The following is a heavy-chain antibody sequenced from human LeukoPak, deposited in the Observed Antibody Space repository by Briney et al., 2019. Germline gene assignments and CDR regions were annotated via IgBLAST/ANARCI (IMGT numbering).Heavy chain of an antibody. Sequence: GGSLRLSCAASGFTFSSYAMHWVRQAPGKGLEWVAVISYDGSNKYYADSVKGRFTISRDNSKNTLYLQMNSQRAEDTAVYYCARARTFDYWGQGTLVTVSS. CDR3: ARARTFDY. CDR2: ISYDGSNK. V-gene: IGHV3-30*04. J-gene: IGHJ4*02. CDR1: GFTFSSYA.